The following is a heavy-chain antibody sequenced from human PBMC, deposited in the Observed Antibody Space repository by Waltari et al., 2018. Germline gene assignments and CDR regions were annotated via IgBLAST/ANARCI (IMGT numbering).Heavy chain of an antibody. V-gene: IGHV4-4*02. J-gene: IGHJ4*02. CDR3: AGDRAIGLCFDY. CDR1: W. CDR2: VHHSGKT. Sequence: WWSWVRQSTEKGLEWIGQVHHSGKTHYKPSLQSRVTISLDKPKNQFSLNLNSGTAADTAVYYGAGDRAIGLCFDYWGRGTLVTVSS. D-gene: IGHD2-2*01.